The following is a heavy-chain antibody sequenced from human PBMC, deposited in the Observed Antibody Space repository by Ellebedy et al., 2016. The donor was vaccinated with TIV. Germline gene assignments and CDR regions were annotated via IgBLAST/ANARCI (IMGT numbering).Heavy chain of an antibody. D-gene: IGHD5-18*01. Sequence: GESLKIPCAASGFTFSRYGMHWVRQAPGEGLEWVAVISYDGSNKYYSDSVKGRFTISRDNSKNTLYLQMNRMRAEDTAVYYCARDPYNYGYFDYWGQGTLVTVSS. CDR1: GFTFSRYG. CDR2: ISYDGSNK. V-gene: IGHV3-30*03. J-gene: IGHJ4*02. CDR3: ARDPYNYGYFDY.